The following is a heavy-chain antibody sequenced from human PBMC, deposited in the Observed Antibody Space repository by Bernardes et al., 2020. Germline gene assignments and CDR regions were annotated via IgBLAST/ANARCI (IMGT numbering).Heavy chain of an antibody. CDR1: GGSISSSNW. D-gene: IGHD1-7*01. CDR3: ARGRPSHRVTGTELDY. J-gene: IGHJ4*02. V-gene: IGHV4-4*02. Sequence: SETLSLTCAVSGGSISSSNWWSWVRQPPGKGLEWIGEIYHSGNTNYNPSLKSRVTISVDKSKNQFSLKLSSVTAADTAVYYCARGRPSHRVTGTELDYWGQGTLVTVSS. CDR2: IYHSGNT.